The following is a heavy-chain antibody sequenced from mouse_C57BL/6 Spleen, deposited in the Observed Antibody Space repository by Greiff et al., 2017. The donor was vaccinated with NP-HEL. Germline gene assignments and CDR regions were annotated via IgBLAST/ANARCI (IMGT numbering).Heavy chain of an antibody. J-gene: IGHJ4*01. Sequence: VQLQQPGAELVRPGSSVKLSCKASGYTFTSYWMHWVKQRPIQGLEWIGNIDPSDSETHYNQKFKDKATLTVDKSSSTAYMQLSSLTSEDSAVYYCARFGGFYGNYGAMDYWGQGTSVTVSS. CDR3: ARFGGFYGNYGAMDY. D-gene: IGHD2-1*01. V-gene: IGHV1-52*01. CDR2: IDPSDSET. CDR1: GYTFTSYW.